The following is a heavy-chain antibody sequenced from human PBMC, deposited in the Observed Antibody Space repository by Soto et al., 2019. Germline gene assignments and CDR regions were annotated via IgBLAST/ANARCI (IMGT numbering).Heavy chain of an antibody. V-gene: IGHV3-30-3*01. Sequence: QVQLVESGGGVVQPGRSLRLSCAASGFTFSSYAMHWVRQAPGKGLEWVAVISYDGSNKYYADSVKGRFTISRDNSKNXLFLQMNSLRAEDTAVYYCARPLWRDDSTWGYFDLWGRGPLVTVSS. CDR2: ISYDGSNK. CDR3: ARPLWRDDSTWGYFDL. CDR1: GFTFSSYA. D-gene: IGHD2-15*01. J-gene: IGHJ2*01.